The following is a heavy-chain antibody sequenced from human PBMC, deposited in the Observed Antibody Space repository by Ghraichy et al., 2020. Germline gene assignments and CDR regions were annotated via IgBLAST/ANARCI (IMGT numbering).Heavy chain of an antibody. D-gene: IGHD6-19*01. CDR2: INANSGST. J-gene: IGHJ4*02. CDR1: GYTFTDYY. V-gene: IGHV1-2*02. CDR3: TRGGPIAVAGMTIDY. Sequence: ASVKVSCKASGYTFTDYYMHWVRQAPGQGLEWMGWINANSGSTNYAQKFQGRVTMTRDTSISTAYMELSRLTSDDAAVVYCTRGGPIAVAGMTIDYWGQGPLVADSS.